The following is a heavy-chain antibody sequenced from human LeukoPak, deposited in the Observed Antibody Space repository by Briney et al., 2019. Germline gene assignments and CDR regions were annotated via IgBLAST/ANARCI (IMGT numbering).Heavy chain of an antibody. CDR2: FSGSGAGT. D-gene: IGHD6-13*01. J-gene: IGHJ4*02. CDR1: GFTFSSYA. CDR3: ATQYGSSWRDYFDY. Sequence: PGGSLRLSCAASGFTFSSYAMSWVRQATGKGLEWVSAFSGSGAGTYSADSVKGRFTVPRDNSKNTLYLQMNNLRAEDTAVYYCATQYGSSWRDYFDYWGQGTLVTVSS. V-gene: IGHV3-23*01.